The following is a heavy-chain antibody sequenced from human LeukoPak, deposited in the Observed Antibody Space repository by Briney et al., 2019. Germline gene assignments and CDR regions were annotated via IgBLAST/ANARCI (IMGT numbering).Heavy chain of an antibody. CDR2: IIPIFGTA. D-gene: IGHD2-2*01. Sequence: SVKVSCKASGSTFSSYAISWVRQAPGQGLEWMGGIIPIFGTANYAQKFQGRVTITADESTSTAYMELSSLRSEDTAVYYCARDYPPGVVPAKYYYGMDVWGQGTTVTVSS. J-gene: IGHJ6*02. V-gene: IGHV1-69*13. CDR3: ARDYPPGVVPAKYYYGMDV. CDR1: GSTFSSYA.